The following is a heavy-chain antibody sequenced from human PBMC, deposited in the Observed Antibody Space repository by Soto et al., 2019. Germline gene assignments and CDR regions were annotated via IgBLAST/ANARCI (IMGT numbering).Heavy chain of an antibody. CDR1: GYTFTSYG. CDR2: ISAYNGNT. D-gene: IGHD1-26*01. J-gene: IGHJ6*02. CDR3: ARDSGSYSIYYYYGMDV. Sequence: QVQLVQSGAEVKKPGASVKVSCKASGYTFTSYGISWVRQAPGQGLEWMGWISAYNGNTNYAQKLQGRVTMTTDTSKSTAYLELRSLRSDDTAVYYCARDSGSYSIYYYYGMDVWGQGTTVTVSS. V-gene: IGHV1-18*04.